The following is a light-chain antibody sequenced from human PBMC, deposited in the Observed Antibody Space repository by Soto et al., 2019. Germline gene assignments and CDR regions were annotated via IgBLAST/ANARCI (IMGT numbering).Light chain of an antibody. Sequence: QSVLTQPASVSGSPGQSITISCTGSSSDVGGYDYVCWYQQYPGKAPKLIIYAVTDRPSGVSNRFSGSKSGNTASLIISGLQAEDEADYYCCSYTTSSTVVFGGGTKLTVL. CDR2: AVT. CDR1: SSDVGGYDY. J-gene: IGLJ2*01. V-gene: IGLV2-14*03. CDR3: CSYTTSSTVV.